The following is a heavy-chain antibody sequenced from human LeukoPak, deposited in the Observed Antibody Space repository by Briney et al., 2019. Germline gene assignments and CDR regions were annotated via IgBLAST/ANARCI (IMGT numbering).Heavy chain of an antibody. D-gene: IGHD3-10*01. CDR3: AREGPYYYGSGTLGY. Sequence: KPSETLSLTCTVSGGSISSYYWSWIRQPPGKGLEWIGYIYYIGSTNYNPSLKSRVTISVDTSKNQFSLKLSSVTAADTAVYYCAREGPYYYGSGTLGYWGQGTLVTVSS. CDR2: IYYIGST. CDR1: GGSISSYY. V-gene: IGHV4-59*01. J-gene: IGHJ4*02.